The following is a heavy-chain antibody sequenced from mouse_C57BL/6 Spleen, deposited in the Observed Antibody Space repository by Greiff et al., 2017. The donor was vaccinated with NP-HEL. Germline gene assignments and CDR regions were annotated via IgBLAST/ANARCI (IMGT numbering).Heavy chain of an antibody. D-gene: IGHD1-1*01. CDR3: ARDTTVVATPHYYAMDY. CDR1: GYTFTSYW. V-gene: IGHV1-72*01. J-gene: IGHJ4*01. CDR2: IDPNSGGT. Sequence: QVQLQQPGAELVKPGASVKLSCKASGYTFTSYWMHWVKQRPGRGLEWIGRIDPNSGGTKYNEKFKSKATLTVGKPSSTAYMQLSSLTSEDSAVYYCARDTTVVATPHYYAMDYWGQGTSVTVSS.